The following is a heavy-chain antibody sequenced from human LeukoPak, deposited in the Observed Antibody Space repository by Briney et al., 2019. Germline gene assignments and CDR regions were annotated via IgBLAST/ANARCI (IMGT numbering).Heavy chain of an antibody. Sequence: GGSLRLSCAASGFTFSSYSMNWVRQAPGKGLEWVSSISSSSSYIYYADSVKGRFTISRDNAKNSLYLQMNSLRAEDTAVHYCARAFGIAAARLDYWGQGTLVTVSS. J-gene: IGHJ4*02. CDR2: ISSSSSYI. D-gene: IGHD6-13*01. CDR1: GFTFSSYS. CDR3: ARAFGIAAARLDY. V-gene: IGHV3-21*01.